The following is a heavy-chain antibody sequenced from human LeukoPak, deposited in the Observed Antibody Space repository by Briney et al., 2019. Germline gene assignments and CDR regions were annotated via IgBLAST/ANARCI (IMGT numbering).Heavy chain of an antibody. CDR2: ISYDGSNK. Sequence: GGSLRLSCAASGFTFSSYAMHWVRQAPGKGLEWVAVISYDGSNKYYEDSVKGRFTISRDNSKNTLYLQMNSLRAEDTAVYYCASPYYDILTGYNYGRDVWGKGTTVTVSS. V-gene: IGHV3-30*04. D-gene: IGHD3-9*01. J-gene: IGHJ6*04. CDR3: ASPYYDILTGYNYGRDV. CDR1: GFTFSSYA.